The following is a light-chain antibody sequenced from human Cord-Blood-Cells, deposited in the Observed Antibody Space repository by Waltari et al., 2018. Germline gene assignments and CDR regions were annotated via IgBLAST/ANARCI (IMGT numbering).Light chain of an antibody. Sequence: EIVMTQSPATLSVSPGERANLSCRASQSVSSNLAWYQQKPGQAPRLLIYGASIRATGIPARFSGSRSGTEFTLTISSLQSEDFAVYYCQQYNNWPALTFGGGTKVEIK. V-gene: IGKV3D-15*01. CDR2: GAS. CDR3: QQYNNWPALT. CDR1: QSVSSN. J-gene: IGKJ4*01.